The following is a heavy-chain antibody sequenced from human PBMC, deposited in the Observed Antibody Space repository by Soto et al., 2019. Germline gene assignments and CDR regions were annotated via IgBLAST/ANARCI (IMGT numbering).Heavy chain of an antibody. Sequence: SETLSLTCTVSGGSISSYYWSWIRQPPGKGLEWIGYIYYSGSTNYNPSLKSRVTISVDTSKNQFSLKLSSVTAADTAVYYCARAGYSYGSGWFDYWGKGTLVTVSS. CDR2: IYYSGST. J-gene: IGHJ4*02. CDR3: ARAGYSYGSGWFDY. D-gene: IGHD5-18*01. V-gene: IGHV4-59*01. CDR1: GGSISSYY.